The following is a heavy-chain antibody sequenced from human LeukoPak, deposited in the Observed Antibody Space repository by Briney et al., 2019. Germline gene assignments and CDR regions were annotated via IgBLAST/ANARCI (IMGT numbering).Heavy chain of an antibody. D-gene: IGHD2-2*01. Sequence: GGSLRLSCAASGFTFSSYWMSWVRQAPGKGLEWVANIKQDGSEKYYVDSVKGRFTISRDNAKNSLYLQMNSLRAEDTAVYYCARDDCSSISCYHNWFDPWGQGTPVTVSS. CDR3: ARDDCSSISCYHNWFDP. CDR1: GFTFSSYW. V-gene: IGHV3-7*01. CDR2: IKQDGSEK. J-gene: IGHJ5*02.